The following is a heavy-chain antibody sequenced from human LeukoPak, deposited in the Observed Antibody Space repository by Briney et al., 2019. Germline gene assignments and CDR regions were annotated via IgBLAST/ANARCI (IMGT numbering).Heavy chain of an antibody. CDR3: GRDGVGGFWSGYGRTPDAFDI. Sequence: SSVKVSCKASGGTFSSYAISWVGQAPGQGLEWMGRIIPIFGTANYAKKFQGRVTITTEESKSTAYMEVSRQRDEETARYYGGRDGVGGFWSGYGRTPDAFDIWGQGTMVTVSS. D-gene: IGHD3-3*01. CDR2: IIPIFGTA. V-gene: IGHV1-69*05. J-gene: IGHJ3*02. CDR1: GGTFSSYA.